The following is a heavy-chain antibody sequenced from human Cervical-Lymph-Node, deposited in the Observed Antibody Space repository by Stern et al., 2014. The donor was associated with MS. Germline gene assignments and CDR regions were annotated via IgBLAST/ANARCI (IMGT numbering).Heavy chain of an antibody. Sequence: MQLVESGGGAVQPGGSLRLSCAASGFMFSNYGMHWVRQAPGQGLEWGAAIWYDRSNKYYADSVKGRFTISRDTSKNTLYLQMSSLRHEDTAVYYCARDQGDYGSYLDHWGQGALVTVSS. J-gene: IGHJ4*02. CDR3: ARDQGDYGSYLDH. D-gene: IGHD4-17*01. V-gene: IGHV3-33*01. CDR2: IWYDRSNK. CDR1: GFMFSNYG.